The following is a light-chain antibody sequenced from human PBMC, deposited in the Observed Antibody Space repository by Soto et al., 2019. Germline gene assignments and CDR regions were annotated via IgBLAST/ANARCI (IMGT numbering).Light chain of an antibody. Sequence: ILLTQSPSTLSLPHGETATLSLRASQNVANYLDWYQQKPGQAPRLLIYESSNRATGIAARFSGSGSGTDFTLTISSLEPEDFAVYYCQQSSNGPQTCGQGTMG. CDR1: QNVANY. J-gene: IGKJ1*01. CDR3: QQSSNGPQT. CDR2: ESS. V-gene: IGKV3-11*01.